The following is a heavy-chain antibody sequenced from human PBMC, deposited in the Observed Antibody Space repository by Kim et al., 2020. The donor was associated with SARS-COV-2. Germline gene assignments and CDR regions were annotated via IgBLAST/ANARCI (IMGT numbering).Heavy chain of an antibody. J-gene: IGHJ6*02. CDR3: ARGPSVTYGMDV. D-gene: IGHD3-10*01. CDR2: INHSGST. V-gene: IGHV4-34*01. CDR1: GGSFSGYY. Sequence: SETLSLTCAVYGGSFSGYYWSWIRQPPGKGLEWIGEINHSGSTNYNPSLKSRVTISVDTSKNQFSLKLSSVTAADTAVYYCARGPSVTYGMDVWGQGTTV.